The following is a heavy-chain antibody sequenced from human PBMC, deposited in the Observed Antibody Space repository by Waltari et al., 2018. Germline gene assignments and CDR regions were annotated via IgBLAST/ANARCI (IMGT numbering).Heavy chain of an antibody. J-gene: IGHJ6*02. Sequence: GFTFSSYAMHWVRQAPGKGLEWVAVISYDGSNKYYADSVKGRFTISRDNSKNTLYLQMNSLRAEDTAVYYCARSDCTNGVCYPYYYYYGMDVWGQGTTVTVSS. CDR2: ISYDGSNK. CDR3: ARSDCTNGVCYPYYYYYGMDV. CDR1: GFTFSSYA. D-gene: IGHD2-8*01. V-gene: IGHV3-30-3*01.